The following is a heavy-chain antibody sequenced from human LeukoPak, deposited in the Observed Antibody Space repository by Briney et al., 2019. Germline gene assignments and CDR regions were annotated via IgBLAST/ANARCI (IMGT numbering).Heavy chain of an antibody. V-gene: IGHV4-39*07. CDR1: GGSISSSSYY. J-gene: IGHJ6*03. CDR3: ARVSAGTTDYYDYYYMDV. Sequence: SETLSLTCTVSGGSISSSSYYWGWIRQPPGKGLEWIGSIYYSGSTYYNPSLKSRVTISVDTSKNQFSLKLSSVTAADTAVYYCARVSAGTTDYYDYYYMDVWGKGTTVTVSS. D-gene: IGHD4-17*01. CDR2: IYYSGST.